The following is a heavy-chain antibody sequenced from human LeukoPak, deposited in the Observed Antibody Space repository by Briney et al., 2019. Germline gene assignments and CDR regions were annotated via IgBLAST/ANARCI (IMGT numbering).Heavy chain of an antibody. J-gene: IGHJ4*02. V-gene: IGHV4-39*01. CDR1: GGSISSSSYY. CDR2: IYYSGST. Sequence: SETLSLTCTVSGGSISSSSYYRGWIRQPPGKGLEWIGSIYYSGSTYYNPSLKSRVTISVDTSKNQFSLKLSSVTAADTAVYYCAALTYCGGDCYPAFFDYWGQGTLVTVSS. D-gene: IGHD2-21*02. CDR3: AALTYCGGDCYPAFFDY.